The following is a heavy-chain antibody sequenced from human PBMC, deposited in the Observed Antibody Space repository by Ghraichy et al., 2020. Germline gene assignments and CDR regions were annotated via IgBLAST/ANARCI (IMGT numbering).Heavy chain of an antibody. J-gene: IGHJ4*02. V-gene: IGHV4-59*01. CDR2: IYYRGST. CDR1: GGSISSYY. D-gene: IGHD3-10*01. Sequence: SETLSLTCTVSGGSISSYYWSWIRQPPGKGLEWIGYIYYRGSTNYNPSLKSRVTISVDTSKNQFSLKMLSVTAADTAVYYCARDFGGDFDYWGKGTLVTVSS. CDR3: ARDFGGDFDY.